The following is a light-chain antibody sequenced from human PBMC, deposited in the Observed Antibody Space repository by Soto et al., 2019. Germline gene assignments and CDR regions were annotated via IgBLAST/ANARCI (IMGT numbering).Light chain of an antibody. CDR1: QRISNS. J-gene: IGKJ2*01. CDR2: AAT. Sequence: DIQMTQSPSSLSASVGDRVTITCRASQRISNSLNWYQQKPGKAPDLLIYAATKVQSGVPSRFSGSVSGTDSTLTISRLQPEDFATYYCQQSYSSPQMYTFGQGTKLEIK. CDR3: QQSYSSPQMYT. V-gene: IGKV1-39*01.